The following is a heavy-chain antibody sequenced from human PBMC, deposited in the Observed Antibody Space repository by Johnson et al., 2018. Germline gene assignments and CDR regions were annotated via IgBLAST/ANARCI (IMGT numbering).Heavy chain of an antibody. CDR3: AKGDYYDSSGTSDDAFDI. D-gene: IGHD3-22*01. J-gene: IGHJ3*02. V-gene: IGHV3-43D*03. Sequence: VQLVESGGVVVQXGGSLRLSCAASGFTFDDYAMHWVRQAPGKGLAWVSLISRDGGSTYYADSVTGRFTISSNNSKNSLYLQMNSLSVEDTALYYCAKGDYYDSSGTSDDAFDIWGQGTMVTVSS. CDR2: ISRDGGST. CDR1: GFTFDDYA.